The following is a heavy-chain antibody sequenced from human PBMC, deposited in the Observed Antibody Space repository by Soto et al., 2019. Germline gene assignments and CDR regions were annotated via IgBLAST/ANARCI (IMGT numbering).Heavy chain of an antibody. CDR3: ARVIGYYAHMDV. J-gene: IGHJ6*02. D-gene: IGHD1-26*01. CDR2: ISAYNGNT. Sequence: QVQLVQSGGEVKKPGASVKVSCKASSYTFTTYDLSWVRQAPGQGLEWMGWISAYNGNTNYAQNLQGRVTMTTDTSTSTAYMELRSLRSDDTAVYYCARVIGYYAHMDVWGQGTTVTVSS. V-gene: IGHV1-18*01. CDR1: SYTFTTYD.